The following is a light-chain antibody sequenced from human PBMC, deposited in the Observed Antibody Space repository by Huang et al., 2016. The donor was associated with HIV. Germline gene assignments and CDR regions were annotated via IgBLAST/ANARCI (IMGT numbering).Light chain of an antibody. V-gene: IGKV3-11*01. Sequence: EIVLTQSPVTLSLSPGDRATLSCRASQSIGTYLAWYPQKSGQAPRLLIYDVSNRAAGVPARFSASVSETDFTLTIASLDPDDFAIYHCQQRSKWPLTFGGGTKVEMK. CDR2: DVS. CDR3: QQRSKWPLT. CDR1: QSIGTY. J-gene: IGKJ4*01.